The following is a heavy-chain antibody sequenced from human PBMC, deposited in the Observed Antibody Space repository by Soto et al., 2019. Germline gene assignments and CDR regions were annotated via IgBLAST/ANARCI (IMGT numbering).Heavy chain of an antibody. Sequence: GSLRLSCAVSGFTFSSYAMSWVRQAPGKGLEWVSGISDSGGNTYYADSVKGRFTISRDNSKNTLYLQLNSLSPEDTAVYYCAKGRSGSSTSCYNYWGQGTLVTVSS. D-gene: IGHD2-2*02. V-gene: IGHV3-23*01. CDR1: GFTFSSYA. J-gene: IGHJ4*02. CDR2: ISDSGGNT. CDR3: AKGRSGSSTSCYNY.